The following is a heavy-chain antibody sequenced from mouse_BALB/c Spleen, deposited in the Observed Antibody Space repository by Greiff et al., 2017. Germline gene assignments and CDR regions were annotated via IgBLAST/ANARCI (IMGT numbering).Heavy chain of an antibody. J-gene: IGHJ3*01. D-gene: IGHD2-4*01. CDR2: ISSGGSYT. V-gene: IGHV5-9-4*01. CDR1: GFTFSSYA. CDR3: ATIYYDYDGLFFAY. Sequence: VQLKESGGGLVKPGGSLKLSCAASGFTFSSYAMSWVRQSPEKRLEWVAEISSGGSYTYYPDTVTGRFTISRDNAKNTLYLEMSSLRSEDTAMYYCATIYYDYDGLFFAYWGQGTLVTVSA.